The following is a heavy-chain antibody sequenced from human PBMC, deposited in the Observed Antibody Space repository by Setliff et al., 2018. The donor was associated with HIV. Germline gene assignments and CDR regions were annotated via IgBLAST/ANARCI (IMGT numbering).Heavy chain of an antibody. V-gene: IGHV4-61*02. CDR3: ARERWNYDYYYYGMDV. D-gene: IGHD1-7*01. Sequence: PSETLSLTCTVSGGSISSGSYYWSWIRQPAGKGLDWIGRVYSSGSTNYNPSLKSRVTISIDASENQVSLKVSSVTAADTAVYYCARERWNYDYYYYGMDVWGQGTTVTVSS. CDR1: GGSISSGSYY. J-gene: IGHJ6*02. CDR2: VYSSGST.